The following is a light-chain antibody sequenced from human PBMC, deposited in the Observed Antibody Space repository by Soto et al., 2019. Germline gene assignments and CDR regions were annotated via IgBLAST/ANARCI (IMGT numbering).Light chain of an antibody. CDR2: DNN. CDR3: GTWDSSLSAVV. J-gene: IGLJ3*02. CDR1: NSNIGNAF. Sequence: QSVLTQPPSVSAAPGQKVTISCSGSNSNIGNAFVSWYQQLPGTAPKLLIYDNNERPSGIPDRFSGSKSGTSATLGITGLQTGDEADYFCGTWDSSLSAVVFGGGTKVTVL. V-gene: IGLV1-51*01.